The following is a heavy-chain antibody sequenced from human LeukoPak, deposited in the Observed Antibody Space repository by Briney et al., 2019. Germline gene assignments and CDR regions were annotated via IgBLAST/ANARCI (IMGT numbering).Heavy chain of an antibody. CDR1: GFTFDDYA. CDR3: ARGYCGGDCYGD. V-gene: IGHV3-9*03. D-gene: IGHD2-21*02. Sequence: GRSLRLSCAASGFTFDDYAMHWVRQAPGKGLEWVSGISWNSGSIGYADSVKGRFTISRDNTKSSLYLQMNSLRAEDMAVYYCARGYCGGDCYGDWGQGTLVTVSS. CDR2: ISWNSGSI. J-gene: IGHJ1*01.